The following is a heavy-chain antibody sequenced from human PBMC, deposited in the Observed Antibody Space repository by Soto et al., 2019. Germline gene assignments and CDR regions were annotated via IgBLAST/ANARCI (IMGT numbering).Heavy chain of an antibody. CDR1: EFTVSGHA. Sequence: EVQVLESGGGLVQPGGSLRLSCEGSEFTVSGHAMTWIRQAPGKGPEWVSTITADGGTYYADSVKGRFAMSRDTSENTLYLQMNSLGDGDTAAYYCAPHVSCSGGSCQYDAFAIR. CDR3: APHVSCSGGSCQYDAFAI. D-gene: IGHD2-15*01. CDR2: ITADGGT. V-gene: IGHV3-23*01. J-gene: IGHJ3*02.